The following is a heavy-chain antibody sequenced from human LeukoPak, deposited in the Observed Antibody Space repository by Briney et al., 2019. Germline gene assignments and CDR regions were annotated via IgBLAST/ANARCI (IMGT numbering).Heavy chain of an antibody. D-gene: IGHD5/OR15-5a*01. CDR2: IKSKTDGETT. Sequence: PGGSLRLSCAASGFTFNNAWMNWVRQAPGKGLEWVGRIKSKTDGETTDYAAPVKGRFVVSRDDSKNTLFLQMNSLSTEDTAVYYCTTDRIVSTALKFDYWGQGTLVAVSS. J-gene: IGHJ4*02. CDR3: TTDRIVSTALKFDY. CDR1: GFTFNNAW. V-gene: IGHV3-15*07.